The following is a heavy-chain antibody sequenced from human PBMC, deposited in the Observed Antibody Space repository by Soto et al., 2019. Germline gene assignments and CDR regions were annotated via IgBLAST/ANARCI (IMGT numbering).Heavy chain of an antibody. CDR1: GFTVSSNY. J-gene: IGHJ6*03. Sequence: PGGSLRLSCAASGFTVSSNYMSWVRQAPGKGLEWVSVIYSGGSTYYADSVKGRFTISRHNSKNTLYLQMNSLRAEDTAVYYCARVTTFFYYYYMDVWGKGTTVTVSS. CDR2: IYSGGST. D-gene: IGHD3-22*01. CDR3: ARVTTFFYYYYMDV. V-gene: IGHV3-53*04.